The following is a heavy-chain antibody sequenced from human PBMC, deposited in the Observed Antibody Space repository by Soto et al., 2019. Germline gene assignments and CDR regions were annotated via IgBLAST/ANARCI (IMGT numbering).Heavy chain of an antibody. CDR3: ARLQQQLVL. CDR2: IYYSGST. J-gene: IGHJ4*02. CDR1: GGSLSSSSYF. D-gene: IGHD6-13*01. Sequence: SETLSLTCTVSGGSLSSSSYFWGWIRQPPGKGLEWIGTIYYSGSTYSNPSLKSRVTISVDTSKNQFSLELNFVTAADTAVYYCARLQQQLVLWGQGTLVTVSS. V-gene: IGHV4-39*01.